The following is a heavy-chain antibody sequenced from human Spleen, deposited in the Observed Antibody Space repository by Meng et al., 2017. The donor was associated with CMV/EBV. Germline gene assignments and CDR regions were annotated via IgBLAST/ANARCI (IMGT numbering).Heavy chain of an antibody. Sequence: GESLKISCAASGFTFSSYSMNWVRQAPGRGLEWVSYISSSSSSIYYADSVKGRFTISRDNAKNTLYLQMNSLRAEDTAVYYCASFGLLKGPLVYGMDVWGQGTTVTVSS. CDR1: GFTFSSYS. J-gene: IGHJ6*02. CDR2: ISSSSSSI. V-gene: IGHV3-48*04. D-gene: IGHD3-3*01. CDR3: ASFGLLKGPLVYGMDV.